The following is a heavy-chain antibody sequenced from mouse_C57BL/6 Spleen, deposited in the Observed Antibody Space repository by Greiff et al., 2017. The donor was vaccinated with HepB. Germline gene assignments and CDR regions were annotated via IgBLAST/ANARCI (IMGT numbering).Heavy chain of an antibody. V-gene: IGHV1-82*01. J-gene: IGHJ4*01. Sequence: QVQLQQSGPELVKPGASVKISCKASGYAFSSSWMNWVKQRPGKGLEWIGRIYPGDGDTNYNGKFKGKATLTADKSSSTAYMQLSSLTSEDSAVYFCARRDTMDYWGQGTSVTASS. CDR2: IYPGDGDT. CDR3: ARRDTMDY. CDR1: GYAFSSSW. D-gene: IGHD3-3*01.